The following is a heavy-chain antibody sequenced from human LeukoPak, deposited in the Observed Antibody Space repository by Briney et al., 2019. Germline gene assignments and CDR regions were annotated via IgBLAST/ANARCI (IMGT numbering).Heavy chain of an antibody. V-gene: IGHV1-2*02. CDR3: ARVAALAGIGWGDFDY. CDR2: INPNSGST. CDR1: GYTFIGYY. Sequence: ASVKVSCKASGYTFIGYYMHWVRQAPGQGLEWMGWINPNSGSTNYAQKFQGRVTMTSDKSISTAYMEPSRLRPDDTAVYYCARVAALAGIGWGDFDYWGQGTLVTVSS. J-gene: IGHJ4*02. D-gene: IGHD6-19*01.